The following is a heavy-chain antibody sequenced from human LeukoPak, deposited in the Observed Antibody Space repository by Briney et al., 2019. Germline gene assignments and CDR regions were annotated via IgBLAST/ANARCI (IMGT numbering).Heavy chain of an antibody. D-gene: IGHD6-19*01. CDR3: TRGSSGRRDY. CDR1: GYTFTTCD. CDR2: MNPNSGNT. V-gene: IGHV1-8*01. Sequence: ASVKVSCKASGYTFTTCDINWVRQATGQGLEWLGWMNPNSGNTGYAQSFQGRVTMTRDTSISTAYMELSNLRSEDKAIYYCTRGSSGRRDYWGQGTLFTVSS. J-gene: IGHJ4*02.